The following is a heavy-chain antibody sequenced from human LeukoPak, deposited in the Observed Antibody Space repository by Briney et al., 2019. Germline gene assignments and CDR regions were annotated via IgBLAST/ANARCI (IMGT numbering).Heavy chain of an antibody. V-gene: IGHV1-69*13. CDR3: ARGPKDYYYYYYMDV. J-gene: IGHJ6*03. CDR2: VIPIFGTA. Sequence: SVKVSCKASGGTFSSYAISWVRQAPGQGLECMGGVIPIFGTANYAQKFQGRVTITADESTSTAYMELSSLRSEDTAVYYCARGPKDYYYYYYMDVWGKGTTVTVSS. CDR1: GGTFSSYA.